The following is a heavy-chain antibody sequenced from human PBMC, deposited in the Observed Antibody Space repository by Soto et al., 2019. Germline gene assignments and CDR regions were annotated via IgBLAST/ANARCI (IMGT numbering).Heavy chain of an antibody. CDR3: ARHSSGSYGNWFDP. J-gene: IGHJ5*02. CDR1: GGSISSSSYY. D-gene: IGHD1-26*01. CDR2: IYYSGST. V-gene: IGHV4-39*01. Sequence: SETLSLTCTFSGGSISSSSYYWGWIRQPPGKGLEWIGSIYYSGSTYYNPSFKSRVTISVDTSKNHFSLKLSSVTAADTAVYYCARHSSGSYGNWFDPWGQGTLVTVSS.